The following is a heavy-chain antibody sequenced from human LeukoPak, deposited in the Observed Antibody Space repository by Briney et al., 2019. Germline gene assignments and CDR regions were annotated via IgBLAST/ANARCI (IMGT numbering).Heavy chain of an antibody. D-gene: IGHD3-10*01. Sequence: PGGSLRLSCVASGFTFSIYAVSWVRQAPGKGLEWVSAISGSADTTYYADSVKGRFTISRYNSMNTLYLQMHSLRAEDTAVYYCAKHYGSGTYYNFLDYWGQGTLVTVSS. CDR2: ISGSADTT. J-gene: IGHJ4*02. CDR3: AKHYGSGTYYNFLDY. CDR1: GFTFSIYA. V-gene: IGHV3-23*01.